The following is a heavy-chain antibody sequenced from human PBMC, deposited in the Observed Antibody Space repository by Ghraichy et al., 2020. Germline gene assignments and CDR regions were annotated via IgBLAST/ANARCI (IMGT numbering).Heavy chain of an antibody. V-gene: IGHV3-21*01. J-gene: IGHJ4*02. CDR3: ARGPGGQDGSLDF. CDR2: ISSSSTYI. D-gene: IGHD1-26*01. Sequence: GGSLRLSCTASGFTFSAYSMNWVRQAPGKGLEWISSISSSSTYIYYADSVKGRFTISRDNAKNSLYLQMNSLRAEDTAVYYCARGPGGQDGSLDFWGQGTRVTVSP. CDR1: GFTFSAYS.